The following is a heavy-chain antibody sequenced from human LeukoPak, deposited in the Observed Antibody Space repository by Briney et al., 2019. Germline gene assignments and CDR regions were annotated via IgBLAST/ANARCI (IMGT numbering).Heavy chain of an antibody. V-gene: IGHV4-34*01. D-gene: IGHD3-3*01. CDR3: ARGSERFFSYYYYMDV. J-gene: IGHJ6*03. CDR2: INHSGST. CDR1: GGSFSGYY. Sequence: PSETLSLTCAVYGGSFSGYYWSWIRQPPGKGLEWIGEINHSGSTNYNPSLKSRVTISVDTSKNQFSLKLSSVTAADTAVYYCARGSERFFSYYYYMDVWGKGTTVTVSS.